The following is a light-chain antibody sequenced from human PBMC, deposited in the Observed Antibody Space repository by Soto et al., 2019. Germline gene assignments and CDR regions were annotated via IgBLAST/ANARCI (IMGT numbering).Light chain of an antibody. CDR1: QSVNSAY. V-gene: IGKV3-20*01. CDR2: GAS. Sequence: DIVLTQSPGTLSLSPGERATLSCRASQSVNSAYLAWYQQRPGQAPRLLIYGASTRASAIPDRFSGSGSGTDFPLTISRLEPDDLAVYYCQQYGNSPPWTFGQGTKVEIK. J-gene: IGKJ1*01. CDR3: QQYGNSPPWT.